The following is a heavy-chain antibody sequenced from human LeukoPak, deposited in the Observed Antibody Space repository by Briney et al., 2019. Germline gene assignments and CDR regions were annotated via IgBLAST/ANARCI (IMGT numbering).Heavy chain of an antibody. CDR1: GYSFTGYY. CDR2: INPNTGGT. V-gene: IGHV1-2*02. Sequence: ASVKVSCKPSGYSFTGYYMHWVRQAPGQGLEWVGWINPNTGGTNFAQKFQDRVTMTRDTSISTAYMELSRLRSDDTAVYYCARDLEVRGVSYSFDYWGQGTLVTVSS. D-gene: IGHD3-10*01. J-gene: IGHJ4*02. CDR3: ARDLEVRGVSYSFDY.